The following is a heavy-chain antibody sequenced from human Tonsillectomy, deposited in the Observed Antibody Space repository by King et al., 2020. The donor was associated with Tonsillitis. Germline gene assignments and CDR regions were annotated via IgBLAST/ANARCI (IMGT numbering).Heavy chain of an antibody. CDR2: IWSDGRNK. J-gene: IGHJ4*02. V-gene: IGHV3-33*01. Sequence: VQLVESGGGVVQPGRSLRLSCAASGFTFSSYGIHWVRQAPGKGLEWVSVIWSDGRNKYYAESVKGRFTISRDNSKNTLYLQMNSLRAEDTAVYYCARDKYDSSGYGGADYWGQGTLVTVSS. D-gene: IGHD3-22*01. CDR3: ARDKYDSSGYGGADY. CDR1: GFTFSSYG.